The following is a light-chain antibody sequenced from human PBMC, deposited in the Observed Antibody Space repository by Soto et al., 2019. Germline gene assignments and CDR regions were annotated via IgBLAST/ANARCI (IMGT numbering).Light chain of an antibody. CDR2: TAS. V-gene: IGKV3-20*01. J-gene: IGKJ5*01. CDR1: QSVSSNY. Sequence: EIVLTQSPGTLSLSPGERASLSCRASQSVSSNYLAWFQQKPGQAPRLLISTASSRATGIPDRFSGSGSGTDFNLTITRLEPEDFAVYYCLQYGSSPHTFGQGTRLEIK. CDR3: LQYGSSPHT.